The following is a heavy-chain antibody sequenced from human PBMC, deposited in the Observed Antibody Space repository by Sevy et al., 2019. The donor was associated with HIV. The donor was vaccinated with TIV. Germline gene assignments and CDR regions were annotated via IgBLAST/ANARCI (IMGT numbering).Heavy chain of an antibody. CDR3: AKDGGNDDVAYFHH. J-gene: IGHJ1*01. Sequence: GGSLRLSCAGSGFIFNSYGMSWVRQAPGKGLEWVSGISGSGGITYYADSVKGRFIISRDNSKNTLYLEMNSLKAEDTAVYYCAKDGGNDDVAYFHHWGQGTLVTVSS. V-gene: IGHV3-23*01. D-gene: IGHD1-1*01. CDR2: ISGSGGIT. CDR1: GFIFNSYG.